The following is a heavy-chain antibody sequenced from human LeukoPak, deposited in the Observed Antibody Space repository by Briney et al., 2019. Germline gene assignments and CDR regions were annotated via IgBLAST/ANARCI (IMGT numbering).Heavy chain of an antibody. CDR2: ISSSGSTI. V-gene: IGHV3-11*01. Sequence: PGGSLRLSCTASGFTFGDYAMSWFRQAPGKGLEWVSYISSSGSTIYYADSVKGRFTISRDNAKNSLYLQMNSLRAEDTAVYYCAREVTGGSGGDYWGQGTLVTVSS. CDR3: AREVTGGSGGDY. J-gene: IGHJ4*02. CDR1: GFTFGDYA. D-gene: IGHD1-26*01.